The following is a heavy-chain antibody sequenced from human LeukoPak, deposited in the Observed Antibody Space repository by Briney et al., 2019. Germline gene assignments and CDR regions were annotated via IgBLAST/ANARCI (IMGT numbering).Heavy chain of an antibody. Sequence: SVKVSCKASGGTFSSYAISWVRQAPGQGLEWTGGIIPIFGTANYAQKFQGRVTITADESTSTAYMELSSLRSEDTAVYYCAKAPSNDVDPLDYWGQGTLVTVSS. D-gene: IGHD1-1*01. J-gene: IGHJ4*02. CDR1: GGTFSSYA. CDR3: AKAPSNDVDPLDY. CDR2: IIPIFGTA. V-gene: IGHV1-69*13.